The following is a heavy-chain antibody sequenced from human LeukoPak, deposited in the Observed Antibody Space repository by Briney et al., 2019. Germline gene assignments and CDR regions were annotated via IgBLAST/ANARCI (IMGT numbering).Heavy chain of an antibody. V-gene: IGHV3-7*01. CDR1: GFTFSSYW. D-gene: IGHD1-1*01. CDR2: IKQDGSEK. CDR3: ARDGTGTTSDQLFGY. Sequence: GGSLRLSCAASGFTFSSYWMSWVRQAPGKGLEWVANIKQDGSEKYYVDSVKGRFTISRDNAKNSLYLQMNSLRAEDTAVYYCARDGTGTTSDQLFGYWGQGTLVTVSS. J-gene: IGHJ4*02.